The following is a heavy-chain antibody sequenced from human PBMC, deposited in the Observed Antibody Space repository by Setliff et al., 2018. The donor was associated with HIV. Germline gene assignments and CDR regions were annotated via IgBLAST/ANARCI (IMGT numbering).Heavy chain of an antibody. CDR3: ARARGPPLPVLDF. D-gene: IGHD3-10*01. CDR1: GGSISTSGPGYY. V-gene: IGHV4-39*07. J-gene: IGHJ4*02. Sequence: PSETLSLTCTVSGGSISTSGPGYYWGWVRQPPGGGLEWIGSVYYSGTTYYNPSLKSRVTISVDTSKNQLSLRLTSVTAADTAVYFCARARGPPLPVLDFWGPGTLVTVSS. CDR2: VYYSGTT.